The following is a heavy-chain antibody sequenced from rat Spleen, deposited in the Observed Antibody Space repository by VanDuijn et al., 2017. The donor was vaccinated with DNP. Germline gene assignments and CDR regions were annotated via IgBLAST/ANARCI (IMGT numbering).Heavy chain of an antibody. CDR3: ARWYSSGYYFDY. J-gene: IGHJ2*01. V-gene: IGHV5-31*01. Sequence: EVQLVESGGDLVQPGRSLKLSCVVSEFTFNNYWLTWIRQIPGKGLAWVASITTSGGNTYYPDSVRGRFTISRDIARNTLYLQMNSLRSEDTATYYCARWYSSGYYFDYWGQGVMVTVSS. D-gene: IGHD4-3*01. CDR2: ITTSGGNT. CDR1: EFTFNNYW.